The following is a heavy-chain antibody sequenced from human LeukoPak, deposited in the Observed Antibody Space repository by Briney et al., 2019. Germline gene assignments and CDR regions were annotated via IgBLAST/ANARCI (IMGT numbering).Heavy chain of an antibody. Sequence: GGSLRLSCAASGFTFDDYGMSWVRQAPGKGLEWVSGINWNGGSTGYADSVKGRFTISRDNAKNSLYLQMNSLRAEDTALYYCARDLVAVAGTLRLHHWGQGTLVTVSS. V-gene: IGHV3-20*04. D-gene: IGHD6-19*01. CDR3: ARDLVAVAGTLRLHH. J-gene: IGHJ5*02. CDR1: GFTFDDYG. CDR2: INWNGGST.